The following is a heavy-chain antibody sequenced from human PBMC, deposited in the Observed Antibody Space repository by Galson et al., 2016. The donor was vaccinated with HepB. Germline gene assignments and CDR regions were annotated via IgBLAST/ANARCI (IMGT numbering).Heavy chain of an antibody. CDR1: GDSVSGTNYY. Sequence: SETLSLTCSVSGDSVSGTNYYWTWIRQPPGKGLEWIGYIYYTGSSNFSPSLKSRITMSVDTSKNQFSLKLRSVTAADTAVYYCATYYYDNYGYYPYWGQGNLVTVSS. CDR2: IYYTGSS. J-gene: IGHJ4*02. CDR3: ATYYYDNYGYYPY. D-gene: IGHD3-22*01. V-gene: IGHV4-61*01.